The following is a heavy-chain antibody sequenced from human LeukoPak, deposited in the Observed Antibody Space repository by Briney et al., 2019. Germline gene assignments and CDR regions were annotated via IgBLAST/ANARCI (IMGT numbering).Heavy chain of an antibody. CDR2: ISYDGSNK. J-gene: IGHJ6*03. Sequence: PGGSLRLSCAASGFTFSSYAMHWVRQAPGKGLEWVAVISYDGSNKYYADSVKGRFTISRDNSKNTLYLQMNSLRSEDTAVYYCASVAPTNTNYMDVWGKGTTVTVSS. V-gene: IGHV3-30-3*01. CDR3: ASVAPTNTNYMDV. CDR1: GFTFSSYA. D-gene: IGHD2-8*01.